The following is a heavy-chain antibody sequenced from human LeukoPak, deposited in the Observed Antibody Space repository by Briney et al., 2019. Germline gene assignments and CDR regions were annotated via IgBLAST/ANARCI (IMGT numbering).Heavy chain of an antibody. CDR3: ARDQYRGGAGAFDI. CDR1: GGSISSYY. J-gene: IGHJ3*02. D-gene: IGHD4/OR15-4a*01. CDR2: IYTSGST. V-gene: IGHV4-4*07. Sequence: PSETLSLTCTVSGGSISSYYWSWIRQPAGKGLEWIGRIYTSGSTNYNPSLKSRVTISVDTSKNQFSLKLSSVTAADTAVYYCARDQYRGGAGAFDIWGQGKMVTVSS.